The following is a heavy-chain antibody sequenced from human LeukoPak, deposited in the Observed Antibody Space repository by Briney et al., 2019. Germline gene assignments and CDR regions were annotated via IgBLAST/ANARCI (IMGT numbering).Heavy chain of an antibody. CDR1: GGSISSYY. D-gene: IGHD2-15*01. J-gene: IGHJ6*04. CDR3: ARGGASTPSIFYYSYYGRDV. V-gene: IGHV4-4*07. CDR2: IYTSGST. Sequence: SETLSLTCTVSGGSISSYYWSWIRQPAGKGLEWIGRIYTSGSTNYNPSLKSRVTMSLDTSKNQFSLKLSSVTAADTAVYYCARGGASTPSIFYYSYYGRDVWGKGTTVTVSS.